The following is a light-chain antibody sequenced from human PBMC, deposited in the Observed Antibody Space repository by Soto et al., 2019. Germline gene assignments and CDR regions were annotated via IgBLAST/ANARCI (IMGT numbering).Light chain of an antibody. CDR2: SNN. V-gene: IGLV1-44*01. J-gene: IGLJ1*01. CDR3: AAWDDSLNGPYV. Sequence: VVTQPPSASGTPGQRDTISCSGSSSNIGSNTVNWYQQLPGTTPKLLIYSNNQRPSGVPDRFSGSKSGTSASLAISGLQSEDEADYYCAAWDDSLNGPYVFGTGTKVTLL. CDR1: SSNIGSNT.